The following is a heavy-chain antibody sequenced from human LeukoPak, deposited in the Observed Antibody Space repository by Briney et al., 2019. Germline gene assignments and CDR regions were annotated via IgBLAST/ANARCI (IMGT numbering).Heavy chain of an antibody. CDR1: GYSFTSYW. Sequence: GESLKISCKGSGYSFTSYWIGWVRQMPGKGLAWMGIIYPGDSDTRYSPSFQGQVTISADKSISTAYLQWSSLKASDTAMYYCASVLGYYDSSGSFYDAFDIWGQGTMVTVSS. V-gene: IGHV5-51*01. CDR3: ASVLGYYDSSGSFYDAFDI. D-gene: IGHD3-22*01. CDR2: IYPGDSDT. J-gene: IGHJ3*02.